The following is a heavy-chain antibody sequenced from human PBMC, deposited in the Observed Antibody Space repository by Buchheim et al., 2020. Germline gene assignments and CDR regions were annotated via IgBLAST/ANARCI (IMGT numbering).Heavy chain of an antibody. CDR3: ARSYCGGDCLSYFYGTDV. D-gene: IGHD2-21*02. CDR1: GFSLNTRGVG. V-gene: IGHV2-5*02. J-gene: IGHJ6*02. Sequence: QITLKESGPTLVKPTQTPTLTCTYSGFSLNTRGVGVGWIRQPPGKALEWLALIYWDDDKRFRPSLMTRLTITKDTSKNQVVLKMTNMDAVDTATYYCARSYCGGDCLSYFYGTDVWGQGTT. CDR2: IYWDDDK.